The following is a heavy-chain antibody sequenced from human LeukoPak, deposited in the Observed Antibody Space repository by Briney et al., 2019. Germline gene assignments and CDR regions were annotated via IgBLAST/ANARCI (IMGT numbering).Heavy chain of an antibody. V-gene: IGHV3-23*01. CDR2: ISGSGSST. Sequence: GGSLRLSCAASGFTFSSYAMSWVRQAPGKGLEWVSVISGSGSSTYYADSVKGRFTISRDNSKNTLYLQMNSLRAEDTAVYYCARERGDPPYYYYYMDVWGKGTTVTVSS. CDR1: GFTFSSYA. CDR3: ARERGDPPYYYYYMDV. D-gene: IGHD4-17*01. J-gene: IGHJ6*03.